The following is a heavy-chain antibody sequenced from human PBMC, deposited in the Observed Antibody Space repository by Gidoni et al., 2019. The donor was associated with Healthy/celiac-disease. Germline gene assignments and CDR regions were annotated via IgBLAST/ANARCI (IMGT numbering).Heavy chain of an antibody. CDR1: GGSMSSYY. J-gene: IGHJ4*02. CDR2: IYSNGKL. Sequence: QVQLQESGPGLVKSSETLSLTCIVSGGSMSSYYWTWIRQPPGKGLEWICYIYSNGKLDYNPSLKSRITISVDTSRSQFSLKFNSVTAADTAVYYCARGRTYSYYWGQGTLVTVSS. CDR3: ARGRTYSYY. D-gene: IGHD2-21*01. V-gene: IGHV4-59*01.